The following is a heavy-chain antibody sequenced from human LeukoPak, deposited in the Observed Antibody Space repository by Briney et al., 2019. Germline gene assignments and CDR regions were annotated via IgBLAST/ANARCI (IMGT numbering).Heavy chain of an antibody. D-gene: IGHD6-19*01. CDR2: INKDVTEK. V-gene: IGHV3-7*01. CDR1: GFSVSNYF. Sequence: GGSLRLSCAASGFSVSNYFTAWVRQAPGKGLEWVAVINKDVTEKFYVGSVRGRFTISRDNARNSVFLQMNGLRADDTGMYYCARGRGWIFDYWGQGTLLTVSS. J-gene: IGHJ4*01. CDR3: ARGRGWIFDY.